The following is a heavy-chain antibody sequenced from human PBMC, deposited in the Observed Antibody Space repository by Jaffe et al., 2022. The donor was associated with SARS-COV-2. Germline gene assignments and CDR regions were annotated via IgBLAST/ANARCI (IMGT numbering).Heavy chain of an antibody. CDR1: GYTFTSYY. J-gene: IGHJ6*03. D-gene: IGHD3-10*01. V-gene: IGHV1-46*01. CDR2: INPSGGST. CDR3: ARDRPSNYYSGSGSSLFHYYYMDV. Sequence: QVQLVQSGAEVKKPGASVRVSCKASGYTFTSYYMHWARQAPGQGLEWMGVINPSGGSTNYAQRLQGRVTMTRDTSTSTVYMELSSLRLEDTAVYYCARDRPSNYYSGSGSSLFHYYYMDVWGKGTTVTVSS.